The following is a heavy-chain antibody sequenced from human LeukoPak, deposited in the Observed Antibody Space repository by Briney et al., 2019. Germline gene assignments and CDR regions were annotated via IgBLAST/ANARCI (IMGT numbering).Heavy chain of an antibody. CDR3: AKDRLLWNYYFDY. Sequence: GGSLRLSCAASGFTFSSYAMHWVRQAPGKGLEWVAVISYDGSNKYYADSVKGRFTISRDNSKNTLYLQMNSLRAEDTAVYYCAKDRLLWNYYFDYWGQGTLVTVSS. CDR2: ISYDGSNK. D-gene: IGHD3-10*01. V-gene: IGHV3-30*04. CDR1: GFTFSSYA. J-gene: IGHJ4*02.